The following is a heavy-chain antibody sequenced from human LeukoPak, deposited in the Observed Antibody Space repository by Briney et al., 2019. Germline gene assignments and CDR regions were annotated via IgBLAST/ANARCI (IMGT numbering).Heavy chain of an antibody. CDR3: ARFDNYVWGSYRSGGDY. J-gene: IGHJ4*02. V-gene: IGHV4-39*07. CDR1: GGSISSSSYY. CDR2: IYYSGST. Sequence: SETLSLTCTVSGGSISSSSYYWGWIRQPPGKGLEWIGSIYYSGSTYYNPSLKSRVTISVDASKNQFSLKLSSVTAADTAVYYCARFDNYVWGSYRSGGDYWGQGTLVTVSS. D-gene: IGHD3-16*02.